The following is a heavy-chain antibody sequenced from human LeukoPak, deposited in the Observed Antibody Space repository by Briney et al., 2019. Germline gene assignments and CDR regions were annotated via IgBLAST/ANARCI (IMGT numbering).Heavy chain of an antibody. V-gene: IGHV4-61*01. Sequence: SETLSLTCTVSGGSVSSGSYYWSWIRQPPGKGLEWIGYIYYSGSTNYNPSLKSRVTISVDTPKNQFSLKLSSVTAADTAVYYCARTVAGTYYFDYWGQGTLVTVSS. CDR2: IYYSGST. J-gene: IGHJ4*02. D-gene: IGHD6-19*01. CDR3: ARTVAGTYYFDY. CDR1: GGSVSSGSYY.